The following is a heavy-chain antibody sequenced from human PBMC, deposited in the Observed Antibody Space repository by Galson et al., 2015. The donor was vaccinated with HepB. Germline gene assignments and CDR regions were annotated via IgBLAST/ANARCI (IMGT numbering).Heavy chain of an antibody. D-gene: IGHD4-17*01. CDR1: GYTFTSYG. Sequence: SVKVSCKASGYTFTSYGISWVRQAPGQGLEWMGWISAYNGNTNYAQKLQGRVTMTTDTSTSTAYMELRSLRSDDTAVYYCARVPTTTVTDRDFDYWGQGTLVTVSS. V-gene: IGHV1-18*04. J-gene: IGHJ4*02. CDR3: ARVPTTTVTDRDFDY. CDR2: ISAYNGNT.